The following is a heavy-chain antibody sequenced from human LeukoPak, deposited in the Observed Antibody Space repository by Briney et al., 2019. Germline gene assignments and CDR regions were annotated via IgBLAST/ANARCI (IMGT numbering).Heavy chain of an antibody. J-gene: IGHJ3*02. Sequence: GESLKISCAASGFTFSSYSMNWVRQAPGKGLEWVSSISSSSSYIYYADSVKGRFTISRDNAKNSLYPQMNSLRAEDTAVYYCARVGGAIGDAFDIWGQGTMVTVSS. V-gene: IGHV3-21*01. D-gene: IGHD3-16*01. CDR1: GFTFSSYS. CDR3: ARVGGAIGDAFDI. CDR2: ISSSSSYI.